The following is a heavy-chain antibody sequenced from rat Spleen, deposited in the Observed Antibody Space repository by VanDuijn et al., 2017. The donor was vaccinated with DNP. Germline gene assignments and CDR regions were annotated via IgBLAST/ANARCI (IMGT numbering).Heavy chain of an antibody. D-gene: IGHD1-11*01. CDR3: TRNYGPGAMDA. CDR1: GFTFNNYW. J-gene: IGHJ4*01. Sequence: EVQLVESGGDLVQPGGSLKLSCVASGFTFNNYWMTWIRQVPGKGLEWVASITSSGDNTYYPASVKGRFTISRDNAKNTLYLQVNSLRSEDTATYYCTRNYGPGAMDAWGQGTSVTVSS. CDR2: ITSSGDNT. V-gene: IGHV5-31*01.